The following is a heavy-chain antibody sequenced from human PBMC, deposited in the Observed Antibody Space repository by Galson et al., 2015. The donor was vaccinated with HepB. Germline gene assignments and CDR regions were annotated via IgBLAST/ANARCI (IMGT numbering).Heavy chain of an antibody. CDR2: IKQDGSEK. J-gene: IGHJ4*02. CDR1: GFTFSSYW. CDR3: ARDGKSRVGATFY. V-gene: IGHV3-7*03. D-gene: IGHD1-26*01. Sequence: SLRLSCAASGFTFSSYWMSWVRQAPGKGLEWVANIKQDGSEKYYVDSVKGRFTISRDNAKNSLYLQMNSLRAEDTAVYYCARDGKSRVGATFYWGQGTLVTVSS.